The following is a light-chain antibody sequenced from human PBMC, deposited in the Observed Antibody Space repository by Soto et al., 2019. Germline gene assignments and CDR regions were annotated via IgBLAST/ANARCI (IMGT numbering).Light chain of an antibody. CDR2: GAS. CDR1: QSVGSDY. J-gene: IGKJ5*01. CDR3: QHFGGTTFT. Sequence: EVVLTQSPGTLSLSPGERATLSCRSSQSVGSDYLAWYQQKPDQAPRLLIYGASTRATGIPDRFSGSGSGTHFTLTISRLEPGDFAVYYCQHFGGTTFTFGQGTRLEIK. V-gene: IGKV3-20*01.